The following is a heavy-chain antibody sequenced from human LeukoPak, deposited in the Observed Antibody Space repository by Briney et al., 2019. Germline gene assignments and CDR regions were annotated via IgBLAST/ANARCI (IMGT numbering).Heavy chain of an antibody. CDR1: GFSFSNYA. J-gene: IGHJ6*04. CDR2: IKQGGSEK. D-gene: IGHD2-15*01. Sequence: GGSLRLSCSASGFSFSNYAMYWVRQAPGKGLEWVANIKQGGSEKYYVDSVKGRFTISRDNAKNSLYLQMNSLRAEDTAVYYCARDFGLRCSGGACYSVYYYGMDVWGKGTTVTVSS. CDR3: ARDFGLRCSGGACYSVYYYGMDV. V-gene: IGHV3-7*03.